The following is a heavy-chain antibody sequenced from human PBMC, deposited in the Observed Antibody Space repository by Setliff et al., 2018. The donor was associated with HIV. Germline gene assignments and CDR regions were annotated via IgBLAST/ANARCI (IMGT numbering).Heavy chain of an antibody. CDR3: ARGPHTSSWYGGYAFDI. V-gene: IGHV4-39*07. Sequence: PSETLSLTCTVSGGSISSSSYYWGWIRQPPGKGLEWIGSIYYSGSTYYNPSLKSRVTISVDTSKNQFSLRLSSVTAADTAVYYCARGPHTSSWYGGYAFDIWGQGTMVTVS. CDR1: GGSISSSSYY. CDR2: IYYSGST. J-gene: IGHJ3*02. D-gene: IGHD6-13*01.